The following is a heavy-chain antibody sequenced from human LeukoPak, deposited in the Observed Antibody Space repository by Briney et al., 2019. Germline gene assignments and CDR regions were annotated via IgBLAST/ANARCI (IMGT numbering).Heavy chain of an antibody. V-gene: IGHV3-21*01. CDR3: ANIYGDHAVDF. Sequence: PGGSLRLSCAASGFTFSTYSMNWVRQAPGKGLEWVSSISSGSSYISYADSVKGRFTVSRDNAKNSLYLQMNSLRAEDTAVYYCANIYGDHAVDFWGQGTLVTVSS. CDR1: GFTFSTYS. CDR2: ISSGSSYI. J-gene: IGHJ4*02. D-gene: IGHD4-17*01.